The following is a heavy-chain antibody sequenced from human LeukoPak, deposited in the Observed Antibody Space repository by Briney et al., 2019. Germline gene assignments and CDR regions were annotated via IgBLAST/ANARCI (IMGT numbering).Heavy chain of an antibody. V-gene: IGHV4-59*01. CDR1: GGSISSYY. D-gene: IGHD1-26*01. CDR2: IYYSGST. CDR3: ARDGGSYYDYYYYMDV. Sequence: SETLSLTCTVSGGSISSYYWSWIRQPPGKGLEWIGYIYYSGSTNYNPSLKSRVTISVDTSKNQSSLKLSSVTAADTAVYYCARDGGSYYDYYYYMDVRGKGTTVTVSS. J-gene: IGHJ6*03.